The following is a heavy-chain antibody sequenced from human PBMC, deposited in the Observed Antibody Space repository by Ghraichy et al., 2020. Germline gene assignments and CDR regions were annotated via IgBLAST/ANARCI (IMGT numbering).Heavy chain of an antibody. CDR3: ARVGSPSTAFDY. J-gene: IGHJ4*02. CDR1: GFTFSSYA. Sequence: GGSLRLSCAASGFTFSSYAMHWVRQAPGKGLEWVAVISYDGSNKYYADSVKGRFTISRDNSKNTLYLQMNSLRAEDTAVYYCARVGSPSTAFDYWGQGTLVTVSS. CDR2: ISYDGSNK. V-gene: IGHV3-30-3*01. D-gene: IGHD5/OR15-5a*01.